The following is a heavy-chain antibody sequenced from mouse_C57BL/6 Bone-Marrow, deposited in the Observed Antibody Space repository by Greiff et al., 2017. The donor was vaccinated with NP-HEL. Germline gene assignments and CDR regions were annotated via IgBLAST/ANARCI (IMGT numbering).Heavy chain of an antibody. Sequence: DVKLVESEGGLVQPGSSMKLSCTASGFTFSDYYMAWVRQVPEKGLEWVANINYDGSSTYYLDSLKSRFIISRDNAKNILYLQMSSLKSEDTATYYCARIDSSAWFAYWGKGTLVTVSA. CDR1: GFTFSDYY. CDR3: ARIDSSAWFAY. D-gene: IGHD3-2*02. CDR2: INYDGSST. J-gene: IGHJ3*01. V-gene: IGHV5-16*01.